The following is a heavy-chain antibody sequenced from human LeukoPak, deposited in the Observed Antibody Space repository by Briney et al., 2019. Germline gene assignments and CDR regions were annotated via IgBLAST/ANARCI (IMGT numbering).Heavy chain of an antibody. J-gene: IGHJ4*02. CDR3: AKPGVQISGSYRADYFDY. D-gene: IGHD1-26*01. CDR2: LSGSGGST. Sequence: PGGSLRLSCAASGFTFSSYAMSRVRQAPGKGLEWVSALSGSGGSTYYADSVKGRFTISRDNSKNTLYLQMNSLRAEDTAVYYCAKPGVQISGSYRADYFDYWGQGTLVTVSS. CDR1: GFTFSSYA. V-gene: IGHV3-23*01.